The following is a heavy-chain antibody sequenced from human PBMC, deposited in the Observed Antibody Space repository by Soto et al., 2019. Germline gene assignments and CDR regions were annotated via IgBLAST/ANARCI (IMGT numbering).Heavy chain of an antibody. CDR3: EKMDGDYYFYGMDV. V-gene: IGHV3-30*18. Sequence: QVQLVESGGGVVQPGRSLRLSCAASGFTFSSYGMHWVRQAPGKGLEWVAVISYDGSKKYYADSVKGRFTTSRDNSKNTQYLQMNSLRAEDTAVYYCEKMDGDYYFYGMDVWGQGTTVTVSS. J-gene: IGHJ6*02. CDR2: ISYDGSKK. D-gene: IGHD3-10*01. CDR1: GFTFSSYG.